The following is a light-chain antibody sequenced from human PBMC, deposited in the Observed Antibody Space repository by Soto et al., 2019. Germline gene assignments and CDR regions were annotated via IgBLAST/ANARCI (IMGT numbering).Light chain of an antibody. V-gene: IGLV2-8*01. CDR3: SSYTDSNNYV. CDR1: SSDVGAYNY. J-gene: IGLJ1*01. Sequence: QSVLTQPPSASGSPGQSVTISCTGTSSDVGAYNYVSWYQEHPGKAPKLMIYEVSKRPSGVPDRFSGSKSGITASLTVSGLQTEDEADYYCSSYTDSNNYVFGPGTKVTVL. CDR2: EVS.